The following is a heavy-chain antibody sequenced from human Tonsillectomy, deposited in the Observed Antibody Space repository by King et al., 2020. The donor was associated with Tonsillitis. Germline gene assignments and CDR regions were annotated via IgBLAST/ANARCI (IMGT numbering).Heavy chain of an antibody. D-gene: IGHD1-26*01. CDR2: INSDGRST. CDR1: GFTFSSYW. CDR3: ARVGGSSGAFDI. Sequence: VQLVESGGGLVKPGGALRLSCAASGFTFSSYWMHWVSQAPGRGLVWFSRINSDGRSTSYADSGMGRFTIARDNAKNTLYLQMNSLRAEDTAVYYCARVGGSSGAFDIWGQGTMVTVSS. J-gene: IGHJ3*02. V-gene: IGHV3-74*01.